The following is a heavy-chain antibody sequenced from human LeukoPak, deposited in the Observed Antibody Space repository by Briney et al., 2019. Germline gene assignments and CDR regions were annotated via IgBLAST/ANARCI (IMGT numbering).Heavy chain of an antibody. V-gene: IGHV3-48*01. CDR2: ISSSSSTI. CDR3: ARGRGYYDSSGYYFGDYYYGMDV. Sequence: GGSLRLSCAASGFTFSSYSMNWVRQAPGKGLEWVSYISSSSSTIYYADSVKGRFTISRDNAKNSLYLQMNSLRAEDTAVYYCARGRGYYDSSGYYFGDYYYGMDVWGQGTTVTVSS. D-gene: IGHD3-22*01. J-gene: IGHJ6*02. CDR1: GFTFSSYS.